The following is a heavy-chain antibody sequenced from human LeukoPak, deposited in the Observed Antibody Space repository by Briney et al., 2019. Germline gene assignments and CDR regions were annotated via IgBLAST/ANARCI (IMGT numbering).Heavy chain of an antibody. V-gene: IGHV4-34*01. Sequence: PSETLSLTCAVYGGSFSGYYWSWIRQPPGKGLEWIGEINHSGSTNYNPSLKSRVTISLDTSKNQFSLKLSSVTAADTAVYYCARGPYYDSSGYSVVWGQGTPVTVSS. D-gene: IGHD3-22*01. J-gene: IGHJ4*02. CDR2: INHSGST. CDR3: ARGPYYDSSGYSVV. CDR1: GGSFSGYY.